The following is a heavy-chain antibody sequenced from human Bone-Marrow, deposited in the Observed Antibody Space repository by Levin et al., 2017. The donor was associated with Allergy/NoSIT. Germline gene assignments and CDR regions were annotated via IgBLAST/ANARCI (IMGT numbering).Heavy chain of an antibody. V-gene: IGHV3-74*01. Sequence: GGSLRLSCAASGFTFKDYWMHWVRQTPGKGLEWVSRINQDGSDTVYADFVKGRFTLSRDNAQNTLSLQVNSLRGDDTAVYYCARDRPHNWFDPWGQGTLVTVS. CDR3: ARDRPHNWFDP. CDR1: GFTFKDYW. CDR2: INQDGSDT. J-gene: IGHJ5*02.